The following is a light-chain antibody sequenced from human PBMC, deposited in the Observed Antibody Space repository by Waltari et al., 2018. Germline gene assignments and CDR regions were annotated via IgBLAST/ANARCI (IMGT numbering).Light chain of an antibody. CDR1: QTIGNW. J-gene: IGKJ1*01. CDR3: QHYDDFPWT. V-gene: IGKV1D-16*01. CDR2: GAS. Sequence: DIQMTQSPSSLSASVGDKVTITCHANQTIGNWLAWYQQKPGKAPMPLVYGASTLETGVPSRFSGSGSGTDFTLTISSLQPEDFASYYCQHYDDFPWTFGQGT.